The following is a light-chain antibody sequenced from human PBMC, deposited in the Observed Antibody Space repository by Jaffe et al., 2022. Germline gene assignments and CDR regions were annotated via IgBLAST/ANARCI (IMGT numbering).Light chain of an antibody. J-gene: IGLJ1*01. CDR2: EVR. V-gene: IGLV2-8*01. CDR1: STDVGGYNY. CDR3: SSYAGSNYPYV. Sequence: QSALTQPPSASGSPGQSVTISCTGTSTDVGGYNYVSWYQQHPGKAPKLMIYEVRQRPPGVPDRFSGSKSGNTASLTVSGLQAEDEADYYCSSYAGSNYPYVFGTGTKVTVL.